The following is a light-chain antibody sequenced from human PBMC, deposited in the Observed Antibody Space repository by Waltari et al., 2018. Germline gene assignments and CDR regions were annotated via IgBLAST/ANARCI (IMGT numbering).Light chain of an antibody. CDR2: GAS. J-gene: IGKJ2*01. CDR1: QSLTKRY. CDR3: QQYGSSVMYT. V-gene: IGKV3-20*01. Sequence: VLTQYPGTLSLSPGERATLSCRASQSLTKRYLAWYQQKPGQAPRLLIYGASSRAAGIPDRFSGSESGTDFTLTISRLEPEDFAVYYCQQYGSSVMYTFGQGTKLEIK.